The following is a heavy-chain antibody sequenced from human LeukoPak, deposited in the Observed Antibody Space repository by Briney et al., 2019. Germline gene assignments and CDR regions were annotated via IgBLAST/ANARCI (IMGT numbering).Heavy chain of an antibody. CDR1: GLTFRIYS. CDR3: ARVQWAYMDV. D-gene: IGHD1-26*01. Sequence: GGSLRLSCAASGLTFRIYSMNWVRQAPGKGLEWVSVIYSGGTTYYADSAKGRFTISRDNSKNTLYLQMNSLRAEDTAVYYCARVQWAYMDVWGKGITVTISS. CDR2: IYSGGTT. J-gene: IGHJ6*03. V-gene: IGHV3-53*01.